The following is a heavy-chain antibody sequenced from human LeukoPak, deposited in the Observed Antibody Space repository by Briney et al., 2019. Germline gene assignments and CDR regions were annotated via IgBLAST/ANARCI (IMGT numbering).Heavy chain of an antibody. CDR3: ARGGWIAAPPHY. V-gene: IGHV1-18*01. D-gene: IGHD6-6*01. CDR2: ISAYNGNT. Sequence: ASVKVSFKASGYTFTSYGISWVRQPPGQGLEWMGGISAYNGNTNYSQKLQGRATITTNTSPSTDYMELRNLRSDDTAVYYCARGGWIAAPPHYWGQGTLVTVSS. J-gene: IGHJ4*02. CDR1: GYTFTSYG.